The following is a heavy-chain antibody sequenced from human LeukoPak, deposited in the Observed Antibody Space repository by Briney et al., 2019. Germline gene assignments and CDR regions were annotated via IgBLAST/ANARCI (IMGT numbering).Heavy chain of an antibody. Sequence: GGSLRLSCAASGFTVSSNYMSWVRQAPGKGLEWVSYISSSDTYTNYADSVKGRFTISRDNAKNSLYLQMNSLRAEDTAVYYCARGPYSSGSSADYWGQGTLVTVSS. CDR2: ISSSDTYT. D-gene: IGHD6-19*01. CDR3: ARGPYSSGSSADY. V-gene: IGHV3-11*06. CDR1: GFTVSSNY. J-gene: IGHJ4*02.